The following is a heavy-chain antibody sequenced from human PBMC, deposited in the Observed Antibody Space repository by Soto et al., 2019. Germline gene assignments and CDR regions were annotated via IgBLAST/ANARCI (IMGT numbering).Heavy chain of an antibody. CDR2: IYYSGST. Sequence: SETLSLTCTVSGGSVSSGSYYWSWIRQSPGKGLEWIGYIYYSGSTNYNPSLKSRVTISVDTSKNQFSLKLSSVTAADTAVYYCARSLAAAGIAGLWFDPWGQGTLVTVSS. V-gene: IGHV4-61*01. CDR3: ARSLAAAGIAGLWFDP. D-gene: IGHD6-13*01. J-gene: IGHJ5*02. CDR1: GGSVSSGSYY.